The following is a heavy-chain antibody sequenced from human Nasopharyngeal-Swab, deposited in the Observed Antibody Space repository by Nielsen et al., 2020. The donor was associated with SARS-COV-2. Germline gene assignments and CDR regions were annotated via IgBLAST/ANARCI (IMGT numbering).Heavy chain of an antibody. J-gene: IGHJ4*02. CDR2: ISYEGSIR. D-gene: IGHD2-21*01. Sequence: GGSLRLSCATSGFTFNYFGMHWVRQAPGKGLEWVAFISYEGSIRNYIDSVKGRFTVSRDSSKSTVYLQMNSLRPDDTAVYFCAKSMAYFQLSGTYKLDFWGQGTLVTVSS. CDR1: GFTFNYFG. V-gene: IGHV3-30*18. CDR3: AKSMAYFQLSGTYKLDF.